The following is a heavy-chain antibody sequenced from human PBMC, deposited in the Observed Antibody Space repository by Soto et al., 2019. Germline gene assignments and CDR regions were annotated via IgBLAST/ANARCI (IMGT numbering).Heavy chain of an antibody. CDR3: ARDKVVATSCGGDCYSIEPNSFDP. CDR2: IIPIFGTA. J-gene: IGHJ5*02. CDR1: GGTFSSYA. V-gene: IGHV1-69*13. D-gene: IGHD2-21*02. Sequence: GASVKVSCKASGGTFSSYAISWVRQAPGQGLEWMGGIIPIFGTANYAQKFQGRVTITADESTCTAYMELSSLRSEDTAVYYCARDKVVATSCGGDCYSIEPNSFDPWGQGTLVTVSS.